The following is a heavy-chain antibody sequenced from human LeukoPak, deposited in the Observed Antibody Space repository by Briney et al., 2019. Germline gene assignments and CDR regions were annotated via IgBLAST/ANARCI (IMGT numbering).Heavy chain of an antibody. V-gene: IGHV1-18*04. D-gene: IGHD1-26*01. J-gene: IGHJ5*02. CDR2: ISAYNGNT. Sequence: GASVKVSCKASGYTFTGYYMHWVRQAPGQGLEWMGWISAYNGNTNYAQKLQGRVTMTTDTSTSTAYMELRSLRSDDTAVYYCARGDLEWEPDPNWFDPWGQGTLVTVSS. CDR3: ARGDLEWEPDPNWFDP. CDR1: GYTFTGYY.